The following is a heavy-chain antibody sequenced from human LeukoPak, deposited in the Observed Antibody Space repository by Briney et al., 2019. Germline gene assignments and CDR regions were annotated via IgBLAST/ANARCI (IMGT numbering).Heavy chain of an antibody. V-gene: IGHV3-7*03. J-gene: IGHJ4*02. CDR1: GFTFSESW. D-gene: IGHD1-1*01. CDR2: LNLDGSDK. Sequence: LSGGFLRLSCVVSGFTFSESWMSWVRQAPGKGLGWVASLNLDGSDKYYVDSVKGRFTISRDNAKNSLYLQMDSLRVEDTAVYYCAKGKRYPDYWGQGTLVTVSS. CDR3: AKGKRYPDY.